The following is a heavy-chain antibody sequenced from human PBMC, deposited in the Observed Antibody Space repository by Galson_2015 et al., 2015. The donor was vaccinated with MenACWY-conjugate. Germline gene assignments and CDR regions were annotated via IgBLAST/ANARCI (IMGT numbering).Heavy chain of an antibody. CDR1: GFSFSSYG. J-gene: IGHJ4*02. D-gene: IGHD2-2*01. Sequence: SLRLSCAASGFSFSSYGIHWVRQAPGKGLKWVVVIWHDGTNKYYADSVKGRFTISRDNSQNTLYLQMNSLRAEDSAVYYCARDPGSDAPIDHWGQGTLVTVSS. CDR3: ARDPGSDAPIDH. CDR2: IWHDGTNK. V-gene: IGHV3-33*01.